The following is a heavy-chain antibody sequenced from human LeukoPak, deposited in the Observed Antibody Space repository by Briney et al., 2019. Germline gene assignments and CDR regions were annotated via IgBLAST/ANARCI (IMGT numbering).Heavy chain of an antibody. V-gene: IGHV1-24*01. J-gene: IGHJ6*03. CDR3: ATDLGSLGFHYYYMDV. D-gene: IGHD6-25*01. Sequence: GASVKVSCKVSGYTLPELSMHWVRQAPGKGLEWMGGFDPEDGETIYAQKFQGRVTMTEDTSTDTAYMELSSLRSEDTAVYYCATDLGSLGFHYYYMDVWGKGTMVTVSS. CDR1: GYTLPELS. CDR2: FDPEDGET.